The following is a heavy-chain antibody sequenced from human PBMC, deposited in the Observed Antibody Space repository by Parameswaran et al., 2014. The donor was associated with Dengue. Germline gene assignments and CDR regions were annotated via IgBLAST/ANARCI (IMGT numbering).Heavy chain of an antibody. Sequence: RWIRQPPGKGLEWVANIKQDGSEKYYVDSVKGRFTISRDNAKNSLYLQMNSLRAEDTAVYYCAREMGSGWYFQLTIYYYYGMDVWGQGTTVTVSS. V-gene: IGHV3-7*01. D-gene: IGHD6-19*01. J-gene: IGHJ6*02. CDR3: AREMGSGWYFQLTIYYYYGMDV. CDR2: IKQDGSEK.